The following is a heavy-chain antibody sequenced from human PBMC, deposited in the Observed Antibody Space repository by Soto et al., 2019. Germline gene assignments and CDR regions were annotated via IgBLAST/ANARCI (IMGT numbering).Heavy chain of an antibody. V-gene: IGHV3-33*01. CDR2: IWYDGSNK. CDR1: GFTFSSYG. Sequence: GGSLRLSCAASGFTFSSYGMHWVRQAPGKGLEWVAVIWYDGSNKYYADSVKGRFTISRDNSKNTLYLQMNSLRAEDTAVYYCERDREADHSLGLDYWGQGTLVTVSS. CDR3: ERDREADHSLGLDY. J-gene: IGHJ4*02. D-gene: IGHD2-15*01.